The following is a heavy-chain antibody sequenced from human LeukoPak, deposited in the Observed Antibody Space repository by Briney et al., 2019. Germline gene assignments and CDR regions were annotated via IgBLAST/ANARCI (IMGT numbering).Heavy chain of an antibody. CDR3: AKGEVEWELLAPVNEVFDY. Sequence: GGSLRLSCAASGFTFSSYEMNWVRQAPGKGLEWVSYISSSGSTIYYADSVKGRFTISRDNSKNTLYLQMNSLRAEDTAVYYCAKGEVEWELLAPVNEVFDYWGQGTLVTVSS. CDR2: ISSSGSTI. J-gene: IGHJ4*02. CDR1: GFTFSSYE. V-gene: IGHV3-48*03. D-gene: IGHD1-26*01.